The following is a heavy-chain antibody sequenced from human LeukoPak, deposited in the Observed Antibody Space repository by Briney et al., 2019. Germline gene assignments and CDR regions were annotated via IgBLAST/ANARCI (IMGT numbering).Heavy chain of an antibody. V-gene: IGHV4-59*13. CDR1: GGSISGYH. CDR3: ARGYSYNSYYFDY. CDR2: IYYSEST. D-gene: IGHD5-18*01. J-gene: IGHJ4*02. Sequence: PSETLSLTCTVSGGSISGYHWSWLRQPPGKGLEWIGDIYYSESTNYSPSLKSRVTISVDTTKNQFSLKLSSVTAADTAIYYCARGYSYNSYYFDYWGQGTLVTVSS.